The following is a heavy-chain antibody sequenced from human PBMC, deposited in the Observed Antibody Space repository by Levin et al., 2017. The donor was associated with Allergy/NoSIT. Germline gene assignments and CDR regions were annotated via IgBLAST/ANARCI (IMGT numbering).Heavy chain of an antibody. CDR1: GFSLDTFGVG. CDR2: IYWDDDK. J-gene: IGHJ4*02. Sequence: SGPTLVKPTQTLTLTCTFSGFSLDTFGVGVAWVRQPPGKALEWLALIYWDDDKRYSPSLKSRLTITKDTSKNEVVLTMTNMDPVDTATYYCTQSFDYWSPGTLVTVSS. V-gene: IGHV2-5*02. CDR3: TQSFDY.